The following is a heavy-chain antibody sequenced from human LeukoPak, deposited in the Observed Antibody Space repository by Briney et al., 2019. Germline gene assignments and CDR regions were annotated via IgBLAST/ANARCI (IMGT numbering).Heavy chain of an antibody. CDR1: GGSISNYY. V-gene: IGHV4-4*07. CDR3: ARLSTMSTAANIFDY. CDR2: IHTSGGT. J-gene: IGHJ4*02. Sequence: ASETLSLTCTVSGGSISNYYWSWIRQPAGKGLEWIGHIHTSGGTNYNPSLKSRVTISVDTSKNQFSLKLSSVTAADTAVYYCARLSTMSTAANIFDYWGQGTLVTVSS. D-gene: IGHD6-6*01.